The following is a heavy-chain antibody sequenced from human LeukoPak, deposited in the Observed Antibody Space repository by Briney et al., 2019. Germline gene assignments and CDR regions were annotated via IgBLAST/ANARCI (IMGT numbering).Heavy chain of an antibody. CDR2: INSDGSTT. CDR1: GFTFSSYW. Sequence: GGSLRLSCAASGFTFSSYWMHWVRQAPGKGLVWVSRINSDGSTTSYADSVKGRFTISRDDSKNTLYLQMNSLRAEDTAVYYCARGDYGDYYGMDVWGQGTTVTVSS. V-gene: IGHV3-74*01. J-gene: IGHJ6*02. D-gene: IGHD4-17*01. CDR3: ARGDYGDYYGMDV.